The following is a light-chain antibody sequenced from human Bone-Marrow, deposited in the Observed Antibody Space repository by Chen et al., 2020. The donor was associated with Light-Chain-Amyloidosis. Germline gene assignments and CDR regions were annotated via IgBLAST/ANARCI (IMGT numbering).Light chain of an antibody. Sequence: DIVMTQSPDSLAVSLGERATINCKSSQSVLYSSNNKNYLAWYQLRAGQPPKLLIYWASTRESGVPDRFSGSGSGTDFTLNISSLQAEDVAVYYCQQYYATPLTFGGGTKVEIK. J-gene: IGKJ4*01. V-gene: IGKV4-1*01. CDR3: QQYYATPLT. CDR2: WAS. CDR1: QSVLYSSNNKNY.